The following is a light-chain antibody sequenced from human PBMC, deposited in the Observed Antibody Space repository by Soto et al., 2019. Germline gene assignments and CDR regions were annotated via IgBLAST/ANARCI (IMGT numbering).Light chain of an antibody. V-gene: IGLV2-14*03. J-gene: IGLJ1*01. CDR1: SNDIGAYNF. CDR2: DVS. CDR3: SSYTTSSLYV. Sequence: QSVLTQPASVSGSPGQSIIISCTGTSNDIGAYNFVSWYQQHPGKAPKLMIYDVSNRPSGLSNRFSGSKSDSTASLTISGLQAEDEADYYCSSYTTSSLYVFGTGTKLTVL.